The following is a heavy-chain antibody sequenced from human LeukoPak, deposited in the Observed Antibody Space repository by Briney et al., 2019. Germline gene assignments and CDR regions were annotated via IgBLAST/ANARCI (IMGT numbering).Heavy chain of an antibody. CDR2: ISSSGSTI. V-gene: IGHV3-11*01. J-gene: IGHJ6*02. Sequence: GGSLRLSRAASGFTFSDYYMSWIRQAPGKGLEWVSYISSSGSTIYYADSVKGRFTISRDNAKNSLYLQMNSLRAEDTALYYCAKDIRIAAAQYYYTMDVWGQGTTVTVSS. D-gene: IGHD6-13*01. CDR3: AKDIRIAAAQYYYTMDV. CDR1: GFTFSDYY.